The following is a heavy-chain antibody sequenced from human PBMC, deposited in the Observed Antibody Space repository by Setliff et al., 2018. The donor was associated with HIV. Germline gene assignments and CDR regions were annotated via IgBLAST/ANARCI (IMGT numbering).Heavy chain of an antibody. V-gene: IGHV3-30*01. CDR3: VRRGEVPGADRHFDS. D-gene: IGHD6-19*01. CDR2: ITYDGSRT. Sequence: PGGSLRLSCVASGFTFSTFAMHWVRQAPGKGPEWVSVITYDGSRTYYADSVKGRFTISRDNSKNTLYLQVNSLRPEDTAVYYCVRRGEVPGADRHFDSWGQGTLVTVSS. CDR1: GFTFSTFA. J-gene: IGHJ4*02.